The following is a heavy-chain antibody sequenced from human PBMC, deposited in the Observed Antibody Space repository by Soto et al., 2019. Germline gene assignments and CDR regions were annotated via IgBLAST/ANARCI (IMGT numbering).Heavy chain of an antibody. CDR2: IYHSGST. CDR3: ARDQGITMVRSYYYYYGMDV. D-gene: IGHD3-10*01. V-gene: IGHV4-38-2*02. Sequence: SETLSLTFAVSGYSISSGYYWGWIRQPPGKGLEWIGSIYHSGSTYYNPSLKSRVTISVDTSKNQFSLKLSSVTAADTAVYYCARDQGITMVRSYYYYYGMDVWGQGTTVT. J-gene: IGHJ6*02. CDR1: GYSISSGYY.